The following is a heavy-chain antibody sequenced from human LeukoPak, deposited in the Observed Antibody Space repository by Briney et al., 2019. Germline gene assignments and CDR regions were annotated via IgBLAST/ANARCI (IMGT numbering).Heavy chain of an antibody. CDR1: GYTFTGYY. CDR3: ARAGGFWSGNNWFDP. J-gene: IGHJ5*02. D-gene: IGHD3-3*01. V-gene: IGHV1-2*02. Sequence: GASVKVSCKASGYTFTGYYMHWVRQAPGQGLGWMGWINPNSGGTNYAQKFQGRVTMTRDTSISTAYMELSRLRSDDTAVYYCARAGGFWSGNNWFDPWGQGTLVTVSS. CDR2: INPNSGGT.